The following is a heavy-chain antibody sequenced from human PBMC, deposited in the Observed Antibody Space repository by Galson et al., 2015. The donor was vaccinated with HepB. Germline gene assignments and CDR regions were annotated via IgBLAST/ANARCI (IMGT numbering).Heavy chain of an antibody. CDR2: ISYDGSNK. CDR3: ARTYSSSLDYFDY. D-gene: IGHD6-6*01. CDR1: GFTFSSYA. J-gene: IGHJ4*02. V-gene: IGHV3-30-3*01. Sequence: SLRLSCAASGFTFSSYAMHWVRQAPGKGLEWVAVISYDGSNKYYADSVKSRFTISRDNSKNTLYLQMNSLRAEDTAVYYCARTYSSSLDYFDYWGQGTLVTVSS.